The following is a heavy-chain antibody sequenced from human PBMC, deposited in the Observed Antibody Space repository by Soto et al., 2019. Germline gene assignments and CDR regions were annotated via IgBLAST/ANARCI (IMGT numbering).Heavy chain of an antibody. CDR3: VRLDNGMDV. CDR2: IRSKANNYAT. CDR1: GFTFSVSA. J-gene: IGHJ6*02. V-gene: IGHV3-73*01. Sequence: EVQLVDSGGGLVQPGGSLILSCAASGFTFSVSAMHWVRQASGKGLEWVGRIRSKANNYATAYAASVKGRFSISRDDSENMAYLQMNSLKTEDTAVYYCVRLDNGMDVWGQGTTVTVSS. D-gene: IGHD3-22*01.